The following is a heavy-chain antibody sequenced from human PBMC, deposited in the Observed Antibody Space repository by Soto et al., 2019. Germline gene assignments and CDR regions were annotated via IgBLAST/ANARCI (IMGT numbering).Heavy chain of an antibody. CDR2: IIPIFGTA. CDR3: TSSSSSGDWFDP. CDR1: GGTFSSYA. D-gene: IGHD6-6*01. J-gene: IGHJ5*02. Sequence: QVQLVQSGAEVKKPGSSVKVSCKASGGTFSSYAISWVRQAPGQGLEWMGGIIPIFGTANYAQKFQGRVTITADKSTSTAYMELSSLRSEDTAVYYWTSSSSSGDWFDPWGQGTLVTVSS. V-gene: IGHV1-69*06.